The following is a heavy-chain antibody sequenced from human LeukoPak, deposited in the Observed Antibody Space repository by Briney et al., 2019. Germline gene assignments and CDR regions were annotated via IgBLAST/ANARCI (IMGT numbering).Heavy chain of an antibody. V-gene: IGHV4-39*01. CDR1: GDSISSINYY. CDR3: AREGYCSSTSCYEGRFDP. Sequence: PSETLSLTCTVSGDSISSINYYWGWIRQPPGKGLEWIGSIYYSGSTYYNPSLKSRVTISVDTSKNQFSLKLSSVTAADTAVYYCAREGYCSSTSCYEGRFDPWGQGTLVTVSS. CDR2: IYYSGST. D-gene: IGHD2-2*01. J-gene: IGHJ5*02.